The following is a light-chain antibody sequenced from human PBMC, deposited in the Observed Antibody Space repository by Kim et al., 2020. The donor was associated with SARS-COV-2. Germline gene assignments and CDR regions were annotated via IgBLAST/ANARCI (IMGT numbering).Light chain of an antibody. J-gene: IGKJ1*01. V-gene: IGKV3-20*01. CDR2: GAS. CDR3: QQYSSSPAT. CDR1: QSVSSNY. Sequence: STGERATLACRASQSVSSNYLAWYQRKPGQAPRLLIYGASSRATGIPDRFSGSGSGTDFTLTITRLEPEDFAVYYCQQYSSSPATFGQGTKVDIK.